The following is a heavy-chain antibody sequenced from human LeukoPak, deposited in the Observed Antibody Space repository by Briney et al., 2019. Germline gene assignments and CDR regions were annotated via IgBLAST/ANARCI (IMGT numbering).Heavy chain of an antibody. CDR3: ARVIYYGSRSYGHDAFDI. J-gene: IGHJ3*02. CDR1: GASIRSYY. CDR2: IYYSGST. Sequence: SETLSLTCTVSGASIRSYYWSWIRQPPGKGLEWIGYIYYSGSTNYNPSLKSRVTISVDTSKDQFSLKLSSVTAADTAVYYCARVIYYGSRSYGHDAFDIWGQGTMVTVSS. V-gene: IGHV4-59*01. D-gene: IGHD3-10*01.